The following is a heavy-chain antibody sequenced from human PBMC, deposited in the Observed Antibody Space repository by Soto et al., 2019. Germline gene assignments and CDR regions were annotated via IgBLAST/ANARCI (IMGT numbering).Heavy chain of an antibody. J-gene: IGHJ4*02. CDR1: GFTFSSYA. CDR3: AKDGFGGASDY. Sequence: EVQLLESGGGFAQPGGSLRLSCAASGFTFSSYAMHWVRQAPGRGLEWVSTISGSGTNIYYADSEQGRFTISRDNSQNTLFLQMTSLRVDDAATYYCAKDGFGGASDYWGQGTHVTVSS. CDR2: ISGSGTNI. V-gene: IGHV3-23*01. D-gene: IGHD3-3*01.